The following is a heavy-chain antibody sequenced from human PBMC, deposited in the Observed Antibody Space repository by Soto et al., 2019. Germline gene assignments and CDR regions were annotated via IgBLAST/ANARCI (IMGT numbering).Heavy chain of an antibody. CDR3: ARNYYDSGGGFDL. Sequence: EVQLVESGGGLIQPGGSLRLSCAASGFTVSSNYMSWVRQAPGKGLEWVSVIYSGGSTYYAVSVKGRFTISRDNSKNTLYLQMNILRAEDTAVYYCARNYYDSGGGFDLWVQGTLVTVSS. J-gene: IGHJ4*02. D-gene: IGHD3-22*01. CDR2: IYSGGST. V-gene: IGHV3-53*01. CDR1: GFTVSSNY.